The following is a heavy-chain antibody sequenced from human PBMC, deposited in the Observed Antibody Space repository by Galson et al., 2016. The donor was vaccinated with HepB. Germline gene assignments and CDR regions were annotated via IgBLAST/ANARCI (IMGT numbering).Heavy chain of an antibody. J-gene: IGHJ6*03. V-gene: IGHV1-69*01. CDR3: AAGRELLYYYYYMDV. Sequence: SCKASGGTFSSYAISWVRQAPGQGLEWLGGIIPIFRTSNHAQKFQDRVTITADESTSTVYMALISLRSEDTAVYYCAAGRELLYYYYYMDVWGKGTTLTVSS. CDR2: IIPIFRTS. CDR1: GGTFSSYA. D-gene: IGHD3-10*01.